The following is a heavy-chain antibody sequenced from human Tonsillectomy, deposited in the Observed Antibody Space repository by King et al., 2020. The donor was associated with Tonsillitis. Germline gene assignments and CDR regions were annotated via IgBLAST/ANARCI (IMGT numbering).Heavy chain of an antibody. Sequence: VQLVESGGGVVQPGGSLRLSCAVSGPTFSIYGMHWVRQAPGKGLEWVAFIRYDGINKYYADSVKGRFTISRDNSKNTLYLQMNSLRAEDTALYYCAKGRGVDTAMAYFDSWGRGTLVIVS. J-gene: IGHJ4*02. CDR2: IRYDGINK. CDR3: AKGRGVDTAMAYFDS. D-gene: IGHD5-18*01. V-gene: IGHV3-30*02. CDR1: GPTFSIYG.